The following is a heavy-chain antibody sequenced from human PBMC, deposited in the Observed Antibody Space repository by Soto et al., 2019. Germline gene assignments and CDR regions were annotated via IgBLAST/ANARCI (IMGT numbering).Heavy chain of an antibody. CDR1: GGSITSYY. CDR2: IYHSGST. J-gene: IGHJ6*02. CDR3: AREYYCSGSYYTQLYYYGMGV. V-gene: IGHV4-59*12. Sequence: VTLSHTCSVAGGSITSYYWSCIRKTTGKGLEWIGEIYHSGSTNYNPSLKSRVTISVDKSKNQFSLKLSSVTAADTAVYYCAREYYCSGSYYTQLYYYGMGVCGQGTTVTVSS. D-gene: IGHD3-10*01.